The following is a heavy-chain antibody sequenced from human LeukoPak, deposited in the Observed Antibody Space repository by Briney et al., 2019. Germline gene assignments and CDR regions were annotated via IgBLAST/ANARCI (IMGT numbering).Heavy chain of an antibody. Sequence: PSETLSLTCTVSGGSISSYYWSWIRQPPGKGLEWIGYIYYSGSTNYNPSLKSRVTISVDTSKNQSSLKLSSVTAADTAVYYCARSALQQNLDYWGQGTLVTVSS. CDR1: GGSISSYY. CDR3: ARSALQQNLDY. CDR2: IYYSGST. D-gene: IGHD4-11*01. J-gene: IGHJ4*02. V-gene: IGHV4-59*01.